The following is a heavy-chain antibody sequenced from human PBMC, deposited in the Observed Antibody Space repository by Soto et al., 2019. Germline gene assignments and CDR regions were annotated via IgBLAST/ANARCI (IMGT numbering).Heavy chain of an antibody. D-gene: IGHD1-26*01. CDR1: GFTFTTYA. Sequence: EVQVLESGGGLVQPGGSLRLSCAASGFTFTTYAMSWVRQAPGRGLEWIAGINDGGDDTYYAYSVKGRFTISRDNATNTLYLQMNSLRAEDTAVYYCGQEGRERRFNFDYWGQGILVTVSS. CDR3: GQEGRERRFNFDY. V-gene: IGHV3-23*01. J-gene: IGHJ4*02. CDR2: INDGGDDT.